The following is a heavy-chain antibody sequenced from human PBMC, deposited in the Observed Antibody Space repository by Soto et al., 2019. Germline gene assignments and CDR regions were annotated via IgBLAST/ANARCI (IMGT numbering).Heavy chain of an antibody. J-gene: IGHJ6*02. D-gene: IGHD3-9*01. CDR1: GYTFTSYA. CDR2: INAGNGNT. Sequence: PSVKVSCKASGYTFTSYAMHWVRQAPGQRLEWMGWINAGNGNTKYSQKFQGRVTITRDTSASTAYMELSSLRSEDTAVYYCARDLYFDWPKAYGMDVWGQGTTVTVSS. CDR3: ARDLYFDWPKAYGMDV. V-gene: IGHV1-3*01.